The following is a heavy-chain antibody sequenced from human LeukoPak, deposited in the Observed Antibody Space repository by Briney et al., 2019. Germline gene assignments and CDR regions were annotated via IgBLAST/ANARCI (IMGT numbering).Heavy chain of an antibody. J-gene: IGHJ4*02. V-gene: IGHV3-15*01. CDR1: GLTFSSYA. Sequence: GGSLRLSCAASGLTFSSYAVNWVRQAPGKGLEWVGHLKSKAAGGTTDYAAPVKARFTISGDDSKNTLYLQMNSLKTEDTAVYYCTTGNYWGQGTLVTVSS. CDR2: LKSKAAGGTT. CDR3: TTGNY.